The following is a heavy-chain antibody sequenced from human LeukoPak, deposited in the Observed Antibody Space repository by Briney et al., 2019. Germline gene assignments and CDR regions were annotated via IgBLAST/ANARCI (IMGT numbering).Heavy chain of an antibody. CDR1: GFTLSSYS. Sequence: GGSLRLSCAASGFTLSSYSMNWVRQAPGKGLEWVSAISGSGDSTYYGDSVKGRFTISRDNSKNTLYLQMNSLRAEDTAVYYCAKTRPLDSSSWSHGDYWGQGTLVTVSS. CDR3: AKTRPLDSSSWSHGDY. D-gene: IGHD6-13*01. V-gene: IGHV3-23*01. J-gene: IGHJ4*02. CDR2: ISGSGDST.